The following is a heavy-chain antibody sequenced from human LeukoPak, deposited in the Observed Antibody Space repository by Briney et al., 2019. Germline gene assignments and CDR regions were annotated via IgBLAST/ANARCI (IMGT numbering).Heavy chain of an antibody. CDR2: INTDGSST. CDR1: GFTFSSYW. V-gene: IGHV3-74*01. D-gene: IGHD2-2*01. J-gene: IGHJ6*04. CDR3: ASIVVVPAARSRMDV. Sequence: GGSLRLSCAASGFTFSSYWMLWVRQAPGKGLVWVSRINTDGSSTSYADSVKGRFTISRDNAKNTLYLQMNSLRAEDTAVYYCASIVVVPAARSRMDVWGKGTTVTVSS.